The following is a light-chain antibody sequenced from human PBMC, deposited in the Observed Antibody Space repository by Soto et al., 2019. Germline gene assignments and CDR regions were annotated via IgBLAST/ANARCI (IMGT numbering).Light chain of an antibody. J-gene: IGKJ1*01. Sequence: DIVLTQSPGTLSLSPGDRAVLSCRASQSVSSRTFAWYQQKRGQPPRLLIYGASTRATGIPDRFSGSGSGTDFTLVISRLEPEDFAVYDCQQFGSVPETFGQGTTVDLK. CDR1: QSVSSRT. CDR3: QQFGSVPET. CDR2: GAS. V-gene: IGKV3-20*01.